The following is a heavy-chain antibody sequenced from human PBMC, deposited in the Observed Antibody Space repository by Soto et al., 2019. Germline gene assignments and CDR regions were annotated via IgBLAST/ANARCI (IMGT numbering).Heavy chain of an antibody. CDR2: LTAGGGST. V-gene: IGHV3-23*01. CDR1: GFSFSSYA. Sequence: EVQLLESGGGLVQPGGSLRLSCAASGFSFSSYAMSWVRQAPGKGPEWVSSLTAGGGSTYHADSVKGRFTISRDNSKNPLYLQMNGLRAEDTAVYYCAKDSYGSGTDYFYGMDVRGQGTTVTVSS. CDR3: AKDSYGSGTDYFYGMDV. D-gene: IGHD3-10*01. J-gene: IGHJ6*02.